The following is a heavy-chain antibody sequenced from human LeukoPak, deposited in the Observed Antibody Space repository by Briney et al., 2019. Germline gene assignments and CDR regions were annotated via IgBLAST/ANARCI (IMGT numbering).Heavy chain of an antibody. CDR3: AKVGGYYYESSGPYYFDY. Sequence: GGSLRLSCAASGFTFSTYGMHWVRQAPGKGLEWAAFILSDGSNKYYADSVKGRFTMSRDNSKNTLYLQMNSLRAGDTAVYYCAKVGGYYYESSGPYYFDYWGQGTLVTVSS. CDR1: GFTFSTYG. D-gene: IGHD3-22*01. V-gene: IGHV3-30*02. J-gene: IGHJ4*02. CDR2: ILSDGSNK.